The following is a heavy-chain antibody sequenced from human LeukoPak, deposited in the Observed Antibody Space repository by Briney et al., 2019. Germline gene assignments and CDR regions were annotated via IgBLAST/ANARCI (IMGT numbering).Heavy chain of an antibody. CDR1: GFTFSRYA. CDR2: MSSDGSKK. Sequence: GGSLRLSCAASGFTFSRYAMHWVRQAPGRELEWVAVMSSDGSKKYYADSVKGRFTISRDNSKNTLYLQMNSLRAEDTAVYYCAKNFTGTTVISGDYFDYWGQGTLVTVSS. J-gene: IGHJ4*02. V-gene: IGHV3-30-3*02. D-gene: IGHD4-17*01. CDR3: AKNFTGTTVISGDYFDY.